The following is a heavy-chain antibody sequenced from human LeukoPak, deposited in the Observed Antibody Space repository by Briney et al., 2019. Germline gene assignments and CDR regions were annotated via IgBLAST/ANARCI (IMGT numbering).Heavy chain of an antibody. Sequence: PSETLSLTCAVYGGSFSGYYWSWIRQPPGKGLEWIGEIYHSGSTNYNPSLKSRVTISVDKSKNQFSLKLSSVTAADTAVYYCARAEPSTTGEFDPWGQGTLVTVSS. CDR1: GGSFSGYY. CDR2: IYHSGST. D-gene: IGHD3-16*01. V-gene: IGHV4-34*01. CDR3: ARAEPSTTGEFDP. J-gene: IGHJ5*02.